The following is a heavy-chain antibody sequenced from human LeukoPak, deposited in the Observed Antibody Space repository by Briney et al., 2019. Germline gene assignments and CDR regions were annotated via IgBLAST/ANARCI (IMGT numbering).Heavy chain of an antibody. D-gene: IGHD6-13*01. CDR3: AKDRNPYSSSSYSLHYMDV. J-gene: IGHJ6*03. CDR1: GFTFRGYA. CDR2: VSGSGGRT. Sequence: GGSLRLSXAASGFTFRGYAMSGVRQAAGKGGEWVSAVSGSGGRTYYADSVKGRFTISRDNYKNTMYMQMNRLRAQDTAVFYCAKDRNPYSSSSYSLHYMDVWGKGTTVTVSS. V-gene: IGHV3-23*01.